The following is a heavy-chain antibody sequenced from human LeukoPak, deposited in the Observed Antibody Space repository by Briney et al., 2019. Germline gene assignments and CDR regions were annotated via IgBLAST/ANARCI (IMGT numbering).Heavy chain of an antibody. D-gene: IGHD3-22*01. J-gene: IGHJ3*02. CDR3: ARDRYYDSSGYYGAFDI. CDR1: GFTVSSNY. Sequence: GGSLRLSCAASGFTVSSNYMSWVRQAPGKGLEWVSVIYSGGSTYYADSVKGRFTISRDNSKNTLYLQMNSLRAEDTAVYYCARDRYYDSSGYYGAFDIWGEGTIVTVSS. CDR2: IYSGGST. V-gene: IGHV3-53*01.